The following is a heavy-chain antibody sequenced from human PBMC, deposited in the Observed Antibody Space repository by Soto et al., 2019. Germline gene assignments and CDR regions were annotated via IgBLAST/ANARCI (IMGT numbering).Heavy chain of an antibody. CDR1: GFTFSSYG. D-gene: IGHD3-9*01. V-gene: IGHV3-30*18. CDR2: ISYDGSNK. CDR3: AKVLFHPRYFDWLLSPVDY. J-gene: IGHJ4*02. Sequence: GGSLRLSCAASGFTFSSYGMHWVRQAPGKGLEWVAVISYDGSNKYYADSVKGRFTISRDNSKNTLYLQMNSLRAEDTAVYYCAKVLFHPRYFDWLLSPVDYWGQGTLVTVSS.